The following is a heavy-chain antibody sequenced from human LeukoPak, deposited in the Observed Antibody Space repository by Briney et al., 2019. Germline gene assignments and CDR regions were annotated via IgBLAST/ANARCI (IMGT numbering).Heavy chain of an antibody. J-gene: IGHJ4*02. CDR3: SRERAGYYSDY. V-gene: IGHV3-64*02. CDR1: GFAFSTYT. D-gene: IGHD2-15*01. CDR2: ITGTGTTT. Sequence: GGSLRLSCAASGFAFSTYTMQWVRQAPGKGLEFVSLITGTGTTTVYAGSVKGRFTISRDNSKSTLYLQMGSLRAEDMAAYYCSRERAGYYSDYWGQGTLVTVSS.